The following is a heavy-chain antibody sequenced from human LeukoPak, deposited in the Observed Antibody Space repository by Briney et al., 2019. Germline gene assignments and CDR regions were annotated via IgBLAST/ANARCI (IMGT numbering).Heavy chain of an antibody. CDR2: IKQDGSEK. Sequence: GGSLRLSCAASGFTFSSYWMNWVRQAPGKGLEWVANIKQDGSEKYYVDSVKGRFTISRDNAKNSLYLQMNSLRAEDTAVYYCARYSSSWYSYYYGMDVWGQGTTVTVSS. V-gene: IGHV3-7*01. CDR3: ARYSSSWYSYYYGMDV. CDR1: GFTFSSYW. J-gene: IGHJ6*02. D-gene: IGHD6-13*01.